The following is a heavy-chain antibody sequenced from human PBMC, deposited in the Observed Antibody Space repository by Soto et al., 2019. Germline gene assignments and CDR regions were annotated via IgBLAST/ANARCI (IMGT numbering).Heavy chain of an antibody. CDR2: ISASAFST. D-gene: IGHD1-26*01. CDR3: AKGEQSSSDYFDF. V-gene: IGHV3-23*01. J-gene: IGHJ4*02. Sequence: QLLESGGGLIQPGGSLRLSCAASGFTFSSYAMSWVRQAPGKGLEWVSGISASAFSTYYADSVKGRFTISRDSSKNTVSLQMTSLRAEDTAVYYCAKGEQSSSDYFDFWGQGTLVTVSS. CDR1: GFTFSSYA.